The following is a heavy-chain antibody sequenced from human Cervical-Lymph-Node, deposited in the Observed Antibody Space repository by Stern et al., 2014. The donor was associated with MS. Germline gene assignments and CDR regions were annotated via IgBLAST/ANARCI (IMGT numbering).Heavy chain of an antibody. V-gene: IGHV3-9*01. J-gene: IGHJ5*02. Sequence: VQLVQSGGGVVQPGRSLRLSCEASGFSFEDHGMHWVRQAPGKGLEWVAGITWNSGTIAYADSVKGRFTISRDDAKNSLYLHMNGLRAEDTALYYCARGSDTWGQGTLVTVSS. CDR3: ARGSDT. CDR1: GFSFEDHG. D-gene: IGHD2-15*01. CDR2: ITWNSGTI.